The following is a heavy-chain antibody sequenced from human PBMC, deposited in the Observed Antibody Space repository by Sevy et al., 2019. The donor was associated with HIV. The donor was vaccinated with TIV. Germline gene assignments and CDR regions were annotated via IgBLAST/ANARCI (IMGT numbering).Heavy chain of an antibody. J-gene: IGHJ4*02. CDR1: GFTFGSYT. D-gene: IGHD3-22*01. CDR3: ARDNSGYFFLDY. V-gene: IGHV3-30-3*01. Sequence: GGSLRLSCAASGFTFGSYTLHWVRQAPGKGLEWVALISQTYDGSKNYYIDSVQGRFTIARDNSKNTLYLQMDSLRPEDTAVYYGARDNSGYFFLDYWGQGTLVTVSS. CDR2: ISQTYDGSKN.